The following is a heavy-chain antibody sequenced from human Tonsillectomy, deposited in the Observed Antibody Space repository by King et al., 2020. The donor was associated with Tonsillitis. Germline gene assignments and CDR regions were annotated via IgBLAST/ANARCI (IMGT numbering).Heavy chain of an antibody. V-gene: IGHV4-30-2*01. J-gene: IGHJ3*02. CDR2: IYHSGST. CDR3: ARGSYASSGSFLVAFDI. Sequence: QLQESGSGLVKPSQTLSLNCVVSGGSISSGAYSWSWIRQPPGKGLEWIGYIYHSGSTDYNPSLKSRVTISLDRSKNQFSLKLSSVTAADTAVYYCARGSYASSGSFLVAFDIWGQGTMVTVAS. D-gene: IGHD3-22*01. CDR1: GGSISSGAYS.